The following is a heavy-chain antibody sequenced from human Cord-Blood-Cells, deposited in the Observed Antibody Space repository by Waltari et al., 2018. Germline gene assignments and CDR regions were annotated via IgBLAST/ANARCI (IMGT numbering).Heavy chain of an antibody. Sequence: QLQLQESGPGLGKPSETLSPTCTVSGGSISSSSYYWGWIRQPPGKGLEWIGSIYYSGSTYYNPSLKSRVTISVDTSKNQFSLKLSSVTAADTAVYYCARRAVIAFDIWGQGTMVTVSS. J-gene: IGHJ3*02. CDR2: IYYSGST. CDR1: GGSISSSSYY. CDR3: ARRAVIAFDI. D-gene: IGHD3-22*01. V-gene: IGHV4-39*01.